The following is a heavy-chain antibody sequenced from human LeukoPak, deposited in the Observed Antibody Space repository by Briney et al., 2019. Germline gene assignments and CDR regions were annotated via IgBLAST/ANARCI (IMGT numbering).Heavy chain of an antibody. J-gene: IGHJ5*02. D-gene: IGHD6-13*01. CDR3: ARAYSSSSLDP. V-gene: IGHV1-2*02. CDR1: GYSLSDFS. CDR2: INPNSDAT. Sequence: ASVRVSCKASGYSLSDFSLYWVRQAPGQGLEWVGWINPNSDATDCAQKFQGRVTMTSDTSINTAYMELSGLRVDDTAVYYCARAYSSSSLDPWGQGTLATVSS.